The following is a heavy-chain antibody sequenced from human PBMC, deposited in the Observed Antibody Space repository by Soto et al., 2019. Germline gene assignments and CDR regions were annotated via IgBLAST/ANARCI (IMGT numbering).Heavy chain of an antibody. CDR2: IGGSDDST. J-gene: IGHJ4*02. Sequence: EVQLLESGGGLVQPGESLRPSCAASGFTFSSYAMSCVRQAPGKGLEWVSVIGGSDDSTYYADSVKGRFTIYRDNSNNPPYLQMNSLRSEDTDVYYCAKRSISSTFVYWCQVTLFTVSS. CDR1: GFTFSSYA. D-gene: IGHD1-26*01. CDR3: AKRSISSTFVY. V-gene: IGHV3-23*01.